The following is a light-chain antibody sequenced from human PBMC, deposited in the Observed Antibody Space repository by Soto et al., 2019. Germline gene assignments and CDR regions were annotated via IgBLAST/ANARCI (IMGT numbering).Light chain of an antibody. Sequence: IQMTQSPSTLSASVEDRVTITFRASQSFTSWLAWYQQKPGRAPKLLIYDASSLENGVPSRFSGSGSGTEFTLTISSLQTDDFATYYCQQYNRYSITFGQGTRLEIK. V-gene: IGKV1-5*01. CDR3: QQYNRYSIT. CDR2: DAS. J-gene: IGKJ5*01. CDR1: QSFTSW.